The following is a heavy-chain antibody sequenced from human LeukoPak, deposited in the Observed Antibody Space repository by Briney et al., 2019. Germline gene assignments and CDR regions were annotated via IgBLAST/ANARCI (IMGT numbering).Heavy chain of an antibody. D-gene: IGHD6-13*01. CDR3: ARFSSWYTEHGAENGDY. CDR2: IYYSGST. J-gene: IGHJ4*02. CDR1: GGSISSSSYY. V-gene: IGHV4-39*07. Sequence: SETLSLTCTVSGGSISSSSYYWGWIRQPPGKGLEWIGSIYYSGSTYYNPSLKSRVTISVDTSKNQFSLKLSSVTAADTAVYYCARFSSWYTEHGAENGDYWGQGTLVTVSS.